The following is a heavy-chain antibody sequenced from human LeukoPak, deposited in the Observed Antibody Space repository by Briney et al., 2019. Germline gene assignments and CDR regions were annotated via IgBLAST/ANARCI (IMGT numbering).Heavy chain of an antibody. D-gene: IGHD6-19*01. J-gene: IGHJ4*02. V-gene: IGHV3-21*01. Sequence: GGSLRLSCAASGFSFSTYSMNWVRQAPGKGLEWVSSISSTGSYIYYADSVKGRFTISRDNAKHSLYLQMDSLRAEDTAVYYCAKDSSRYSSGWSYFDYWGQGTLVTVSS. CDR2: ISSTGSYI. CDR1: GFSFSTYS. CDR3: AKDSSRYSSGWSYFDY.